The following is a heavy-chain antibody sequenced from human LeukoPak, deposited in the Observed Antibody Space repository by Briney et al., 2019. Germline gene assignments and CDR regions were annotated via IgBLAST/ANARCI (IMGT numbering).Heavy chain of an antibody. V-gene: IGHV3-23*01. Sequence: GGSLRLSCAASGLTFSSYAMSWVRQAPGKGLEWVSAISGSSGSTYYADSVKGRFTISRDNSKNTLYLQMNGLRAEDTAVYYCAKTLFYFTLVELRYSDGWFDPWGQGTLVTVSS. CDR3: AKTLFYFTLVELRYSDGWFDP. D-gene: IGHD3-9*01. J-gene: IGHJ5*02. CDR1: GLTFSSYA. CDR2: ISGSSGST.